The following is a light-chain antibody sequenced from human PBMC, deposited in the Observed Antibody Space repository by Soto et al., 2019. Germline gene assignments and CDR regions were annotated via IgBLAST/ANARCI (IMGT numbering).Light chain of an antibody. CDR2: GAS. CDR1: QSVSSD. J-gene: IGKJ1*01. V-gene: IGKV3-15*01. Sequence: EIVMTQSPGTLSLSPGETATLSCRASQSVSSDLAWYQQKSGQSPRLLIYGASTRATGIPASFGGSGFGTEFSLTISSLQSEDFAVYYCQQYNDWPRTFGQGTKVDIK. CDR3: QQYNDWPRT.